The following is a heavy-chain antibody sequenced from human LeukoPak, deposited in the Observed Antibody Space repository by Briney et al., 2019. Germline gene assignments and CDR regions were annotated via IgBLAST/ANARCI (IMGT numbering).Heavy chain of an antibody. V-gene: IGHV3-48*04. CDR1: GLTFSTYN. CDR2: ISGSSSII. Sequence: GGSLRLSCEAFGLTFSTYNITWFGQAPGKGLEWISYISGSSSIIFYADSVKGRFTISRDNNKNSLSLQMNSLRTEDTALYYCATERQKYFDYWGQGTLVTVSS. J-gene: IGHJ4*02. CDR3: ATERQKYFDY.